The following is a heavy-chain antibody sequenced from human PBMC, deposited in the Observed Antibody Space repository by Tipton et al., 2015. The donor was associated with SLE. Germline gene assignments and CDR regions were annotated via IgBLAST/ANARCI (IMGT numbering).Heavy chain of an antibody. D-gene: IGHD5-18*01. J-gene: IGHJ4*02. Sequence: AGLVKPSETLSLTCAVYGGSFSGYYWNWIRQPPGKGLEWIGEINHRGGPNYSPSLNSRVTISVDSSKNQFSLSLTSVTAADSALYYCVRPLSGLSFGQMGYWGRGLLVTVSS. CDR2: INHRGGP. CDR1: GGSFSGYY. CDR3: VRPLSGLSFGQMGY. V-gene: IGHV4-34*01.